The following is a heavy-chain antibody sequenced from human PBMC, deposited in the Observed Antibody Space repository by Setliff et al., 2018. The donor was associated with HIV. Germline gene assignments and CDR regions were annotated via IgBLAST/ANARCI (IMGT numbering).Heavy chain of an antibody. CDR1: GFTFSSYG. CDR3: ARSGGDCSGISCYSLWFDP. V-gene: IGHV3-30*02. CDR2: IRYDGSNK. J-gene: IGHJ5*02. D-gene: IGHD2-15*01. Sequence: GGSLRLSCAASGFTFSSYGMHWVRQAPGKGLEWVAFIRYDGSNKYYADSVKGRFTISRDNSKNTLYLRMNSLRTEDTAVYYCARSGGDCSGISCYSLWFDPWGHGALVTVS.